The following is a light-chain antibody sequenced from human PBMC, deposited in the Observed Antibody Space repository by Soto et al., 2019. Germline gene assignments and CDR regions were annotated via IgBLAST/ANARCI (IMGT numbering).Light chain of an antibody. CDR1: SSNIGAGYD. Sequence: QYVLTQPPSVSGAPGQRVTISCTGSSSNIGAGYDVHWYQQLPGTAPKLLIFDNSNRPSGVPDRISGSRSGTSASLAITGLQAEDEADYYCQSYDSSLSGSVVFGGGTKLTVL. CDR2: DNS. CDR3: QSYDSSLSGSVV. J-gene: IGLJ2*01. V-gene: IGLV1-40*01.